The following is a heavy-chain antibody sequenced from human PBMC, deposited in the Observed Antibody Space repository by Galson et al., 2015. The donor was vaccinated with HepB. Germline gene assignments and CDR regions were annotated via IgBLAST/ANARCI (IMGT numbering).Heavy chain of an antibody. CDR3: TKGRITFFGVDINIFDV. CDR1: GFTFSSYG. CDR2: TSYDGNNR. V-gene: IGHV3-30*18. Sequence: SLRLSCAASGFTFSSYGIHWVRQAPGKGLEWVSFTSYDGNNRYYADSVKGRFTISRDNSKNTLYLQMNSLRLEDTAVYYCTKGRITFFGVDINIFDVWGQGTMVTVSS. D-gene: IGHD3-3*01. J-gene: IGHJ3*01.